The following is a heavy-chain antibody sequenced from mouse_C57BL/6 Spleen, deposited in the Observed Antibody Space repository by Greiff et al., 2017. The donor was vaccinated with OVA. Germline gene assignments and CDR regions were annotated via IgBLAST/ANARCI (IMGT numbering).Heavy chain of an antibody. Sequence: EVKLLESGPGLVKPSQSLSLTCSVTGYSITSGYYWNWIRQFPGNKLEWMGYISYDGSNNYNPSLKNRISITRDTSKNQFFLKLNSVTTEDTATYYCARTRLDYAMDYWGQGTSVTVSS. CDR2: ISYDGSN. V-gene: IGHV3-6*01. CDR3: ARTRLDYAMDY. D-gene: IGHD4-1*01. CDR1: GYSITSGYY. J-gene: IGHJ4*01.